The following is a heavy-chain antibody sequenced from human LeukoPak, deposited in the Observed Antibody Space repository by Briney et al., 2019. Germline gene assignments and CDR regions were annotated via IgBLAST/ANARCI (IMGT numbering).Heavy chain of an antibody. CDR3: ARDRGGYCSSTSCYYFDY. D-gene: IGHD2-2*01. J-gene: IGHJ4*02. V-gene: IGHV3-74*01. CDR1: GFTFSSTW. Sequence: GGSLRLSCAASGFTFSSTWMNWVRQGPGKGLEWVSRITSDGSSTIYADSVKGRFTISRDNAKNSLYLQMNSLRAEDTAVYYCARDRGGYCSSTSCYYFDYWGQGTLVTVSS. CDR2: ITSDGSST.